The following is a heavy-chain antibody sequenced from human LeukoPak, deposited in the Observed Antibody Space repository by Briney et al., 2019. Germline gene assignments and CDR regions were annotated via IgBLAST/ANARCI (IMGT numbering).Heavy chain of an antibody. CDR1: GFTFSAYA. J-gene: IGHJ5*02. D-gene: IGHD3-22*01. CDR2: ISGSGGIT. V-gene: IGHV3-23*01. CDR3: AKHDPRRVVITNWFDP. Sequence: GGSLRLSCAASGFTFSAYAISGVRQAPGKGREWVSAISGSGGITYYADSVKGRFTISRGNSKNTLYLQMNSLRAEDTAAYYCAKHDPRRVVITNWFDPWGQGTLVTVSS.